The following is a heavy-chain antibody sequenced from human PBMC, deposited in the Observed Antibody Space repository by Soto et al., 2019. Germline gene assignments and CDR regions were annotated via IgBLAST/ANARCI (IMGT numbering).Heavy chain of an antibody. CDR1: GGSISSGGTGSY. J-gene: IGHJ4*02. Sequence: QVQLQESGPGLMKPSQTLSLTCTVSGGSISSGGTGSYWTWIRQLPGKGLEWIGYIYYTGNTYYNPSLKSRPTISIDTSESQFSLTLTSVTAADTAVYFCASGHDAYKVRYWGQGTLVTVSS. V-gene: IGHV4-31*03. D-gene: IGHD1-1*01. CDR3: ASGHDAYKVRY. CDR2: IYYTGNT.